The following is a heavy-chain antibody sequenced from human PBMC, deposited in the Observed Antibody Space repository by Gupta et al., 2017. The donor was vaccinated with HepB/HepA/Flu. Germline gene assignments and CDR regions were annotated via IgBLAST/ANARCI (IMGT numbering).Heavy chain of an antibody. J-gene: IGHJ5*02. V-gene: IGHV3-30-3*01. Sequence: QVQPVESGGGVVQPGRSLRLSCAASGFTFSSYAMHWVRQAPGKGLEWVAVISYDGSNKYYADSVKGRFTISRDNSKNTLYLQMNSLRAEDTAVYYCAREQTTVTKVGWFDPWGQGTLVTVSS. CDR1: GFTFSSYA. CDR2: ISYDGSNK. D-gene: IGHD4-11*01. CDR3: AREQTTVTKVGWFDP.